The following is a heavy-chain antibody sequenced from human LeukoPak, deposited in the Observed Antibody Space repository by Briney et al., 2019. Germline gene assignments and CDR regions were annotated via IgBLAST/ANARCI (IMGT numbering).Heavy chain of an antibody. CDR3: TRDSAFTGTFDY. J-gene: IGHJ4*02. Sequence: GGSLRLSCAASGFALSSYAMSWVRQAPGKGLEWVSATSSSDAGTYHAESVRGRFTISRDNSKNTLYLQMNSLKTEDTAVYYCTRDSAFTGTFDYWGQGTLVTVSS. CDR1: GFALSSYA. D-gene: IGHD1-1*01. CDR2: TSSSDAGT. V-gene: IGHV3-23*01.